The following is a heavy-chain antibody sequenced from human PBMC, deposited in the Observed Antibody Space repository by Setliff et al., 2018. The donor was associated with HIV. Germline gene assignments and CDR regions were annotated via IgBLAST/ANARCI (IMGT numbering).Heavy chain of an antibody. CDR1: GFSLTTSGIR. J-gene: IGHJ6*02. V-gene: IGHV2-70*04. D-gene: IGHD4-4*01. CDR3: ARYLQSLRGGMDV. Sequence: GPTLVNPTQTFTLTCTFSGFSLTTSGIRVTWIRQPPGKALEWLGRIDWDDDKFYSTSLKARLTISKDTSKNQVVLTMTNVDPLDTATYYCARYLQSLRGGMDVWGQGTTVTVSS. CDR2: IDWDDDK.